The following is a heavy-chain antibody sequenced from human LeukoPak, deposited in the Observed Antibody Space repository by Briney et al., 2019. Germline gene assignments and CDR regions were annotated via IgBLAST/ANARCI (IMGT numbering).Heavy chain of an antibody. CDR2: IIPIFGTA. CDR3: ARVGIAAADRPFDY. CDR1: GGTFSSYA. Sequence: SVKVSCKASGGTFSSYAISWVRQAPGQGLEWMGGIIPIFGTANYAQKFQGRVTITTDEPTSTVYMELSSLRSEDTAVYYCARVGIAAADRPFDYWGQGTLVTVSS. D-gene: IGHD6-13*01. J-gene: IGHJ4*02. V-gene: IGHV1-69*05.